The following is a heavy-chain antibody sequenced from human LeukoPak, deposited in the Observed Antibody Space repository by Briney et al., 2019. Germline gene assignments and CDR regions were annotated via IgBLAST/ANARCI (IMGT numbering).Heavy chain of an antibody. CDR3: ARDTVHDAFDI. J-gene: IGHJ3*02. V-gene: IGHV3-23*01. CDR2: ISPFGDIT. Sequence: GGSLRLSCATSGFTFTNNGFNWVRQAPGKGLEWVSGISPFGDITYYADSVRGRFTISRDNAKNSLYLQMNSLRAEDTALYYCARDTVHDAFDIWGQGTMVTVSS. D-gene: IGHD4-17*01. CDR1: GFTFTNNG.